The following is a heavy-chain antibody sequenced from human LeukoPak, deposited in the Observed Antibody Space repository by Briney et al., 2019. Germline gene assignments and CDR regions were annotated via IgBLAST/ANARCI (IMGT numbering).Heavy chain of an antibody. J-gene: IGHJ4*02. CDR1: VYTFSGFN. CDR3: ARGGDDSGLYFAY. V-gene: IGHV1-2*02. Sequence: GASVKASCKASVYTFSGFNIHWVRQAPGQGLEWMAWINPQSGATNYAQKFQGRVTMTRDMSNYTVYMEVTSLRSDDTAVYYCARGGDDSGLYFAYWGQGTLVTVSS. CDR2: INPQSGAT. D-gene: IGHD3-22*01.